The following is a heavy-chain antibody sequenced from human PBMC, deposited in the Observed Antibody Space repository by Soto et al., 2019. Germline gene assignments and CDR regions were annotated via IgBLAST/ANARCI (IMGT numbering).Heavy chain of an antibody. Sequence: KPSETLSLTCTVSGGSISSYYWSWIRQPPGKGLEWIGYIYYSGSTNYNPSLKSRVTMTTDTSTSTAYMELRSLRSDDTAVYYCARAVSIPGSTRPNWFDPWGQGTLVTVSS. CDR1: GGSISSYY. J-gene: IGHJ5*02. CDR3: ARAVSIPGSTRPNWFDP. V-gene: IGHV4-59*01. D-gene: IGHD2-2*02. CDR2: IYYSGST.